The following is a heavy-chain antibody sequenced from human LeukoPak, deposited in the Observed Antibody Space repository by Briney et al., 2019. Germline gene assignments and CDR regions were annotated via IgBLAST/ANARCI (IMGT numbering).Heavy chain of an antibody. D-gene: IGHD2-15*01. V-gene: IGHV4-59*01. CDR2: FHDSGSA. Sequence: SETLSLTCTVSGDSISSYFWSWIRQPPGKGLEWIGYFHDSGSANYNPSLKSRITMSVDTSKNQFSLKLRSVTAADTAVYYCARDSHSVDTATPRGFDPWGQGTLVTVSS. J-gene: IGHJ5*02. CDR1: GDSISSYF. CDR3: ARDSHSVDTATPRGFDP.